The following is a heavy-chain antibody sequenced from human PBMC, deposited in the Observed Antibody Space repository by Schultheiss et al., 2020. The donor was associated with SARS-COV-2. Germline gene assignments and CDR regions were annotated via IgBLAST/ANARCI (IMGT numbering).Heavy chain of an antibody. D-gene: IGHD3-22*01. CDR3: ARGRHSSSPYYYDSSGRQYKVIYYFDY. CDR1: GDPISSSSYY. CDR2: IYNSGST. V-gene: IGHV4-61*05. Sequence: SETLSLTCTVSGDPISSSSYYWGWIRQPPGKGLEWIGYIYNSGSTNYNPSLKSRVTISLDTSKNQLSLKLSSMTAADTAVYYCARGRHSSSPYYYDSSGRQYKVIYYFDYWGQGTLVTVSS. J-gene: IGHJ4*02.